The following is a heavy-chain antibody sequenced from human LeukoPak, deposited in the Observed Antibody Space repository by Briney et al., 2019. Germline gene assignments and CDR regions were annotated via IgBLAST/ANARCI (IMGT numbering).Heavy chain of an antibody. Sequence: GRSLRLSCTASGFTFGDYAMSWVRQAPGKGLEWVGFIRSKAHGGTTEYAASVKGRFTISRDDSKSIAYLQMNSLKTEDTAVYYCTRGYSYGGNWFDPWGQGTLVTVSS. D-gene: IGHD5-18*01. CDR2: IRSKAHGGTT. CDR1: GFTFGDYA. CDR3: TRGYSYGGNWFDP. J-gene: IGHJ5*02. V-gene: IGHV3-49*04.